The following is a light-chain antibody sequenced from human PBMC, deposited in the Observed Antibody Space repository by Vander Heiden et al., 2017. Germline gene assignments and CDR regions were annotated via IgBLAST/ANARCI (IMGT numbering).Light chain of an antibody. CDR2: DVS. CDR3: SSYASSSTLV. CDR1: RSDSGGYNY. J-gene: IGLJ2*01. Sequence: SALHQPAPSFGFPGPSVTTACTGSRSDSGGYNYLTWYQQHPGKAPQLMIYDVSNRPSGVSSRFSGSKSGNTASLTISGLQAEDEADYYCSSYASSSTLVFGGGTKLTVL. V-gene: IGLV2-14*01.